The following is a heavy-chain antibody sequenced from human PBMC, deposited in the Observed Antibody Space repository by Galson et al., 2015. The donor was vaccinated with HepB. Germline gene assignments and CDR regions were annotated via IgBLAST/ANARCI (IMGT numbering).Heavy chain of an antibody. Sequence: SVKVSCKASGYTFTSYGISWVRQAPGQGLEWMGWISAYNGNTNYAQKLQGRVTMTTDTSTSTAYMELRSLRSDDTAVYYCASYPDGYGHARGLFDYWGQGTLVTVSS. J-gene: IGHJ4*02. V-gene: IGHV1-18*04. D-gene: IGHD6-13*01. CDR1: GYTFTSYG. CDR2: ISAYNGNT. CDR3: ASYPDGYGHARGLFDY.